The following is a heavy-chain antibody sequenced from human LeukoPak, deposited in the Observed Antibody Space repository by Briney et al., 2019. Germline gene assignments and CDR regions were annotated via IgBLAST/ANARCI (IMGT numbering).Heavy chain of an antibody. D-gene: IGHD3-22*01. J-gene: IGHJ4*02. V-gene: IGHV3-23*01. CDR3: AKDVRYYDSSGFDY. CDR1: GFTFSSYA. CDR2: ISGSGANP. Sequence: PGGSLRLSCAASGFTFSSYAMSWVRQAPGKGLEWVSAISGSGANPYYADSVKGRFTISRDNSKNTLYLQMNSLRAEDTAVYYCAKDVRYYDSSGFDYWGQGTLVTVSS.